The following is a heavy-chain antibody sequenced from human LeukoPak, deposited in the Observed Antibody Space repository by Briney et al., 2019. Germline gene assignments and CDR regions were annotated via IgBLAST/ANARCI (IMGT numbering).Heavy chain of an antibody. V-gene: IGHV4-61*02. Sequence: PSETLSLTCTVSGGSISSGSYYWSWIRQPAGKGLEWIGRIYTSGSTNYNPSLKSRVTISVDTSKNQFSLKLSSVTAADTAVYYCAVLNYGSALYYFDYWGQGTLVTVSS. CDR1: GGSISSGSYY. J-gene: IGHJ4*02. CDR2: IYTSGST. D-gene: IGHD3-10*01. CDR3: AVLNYGSALYYFDY.